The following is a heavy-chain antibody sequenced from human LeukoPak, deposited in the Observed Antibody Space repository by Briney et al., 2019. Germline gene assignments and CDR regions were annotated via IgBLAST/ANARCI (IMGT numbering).Heavy chain of an antibody. D-gene: IGHD2-2*01. V-gene: IGHV3-30*02. J-gene: IGHJ4*02. CDR1: GFTFSSYG. CDR3: ANLPVPAAISDY. CDR2: IRYDGSNK. Sequence: GGSLRLSCAASGFTFSSYGMHWVRQAPGKRLEWVAFIRYDGSNKYYADSVKGRFTISRDNSKNTLYLQMNSLRPEDTAVYYCANLPVPAAISDYWGQGTLVTVSS.